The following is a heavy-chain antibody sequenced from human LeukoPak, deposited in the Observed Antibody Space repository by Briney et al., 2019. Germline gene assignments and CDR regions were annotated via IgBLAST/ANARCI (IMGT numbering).Heavy chain of an antibody. CDR2: IKEDGSEK. V-gene: IGHV3-7*05. CDR3: VRDQGWLQFDY. CDR1: GFTFRTSW. J-gene: IGHJ4*02. Sequence: PGGSLRLSCAASGFTFRTSWMTWVRQAPGKGLEWVANIKEDGSEKYYVGSVKGRFTISRDNARNSLYLQINSLRVEDTAVYYCVRDQGWLQFDYWGQGTLVTVSA. D-gene: IGHD5-24*01.